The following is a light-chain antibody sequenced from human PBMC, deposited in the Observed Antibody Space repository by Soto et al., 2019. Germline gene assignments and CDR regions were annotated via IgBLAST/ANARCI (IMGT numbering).Light chain of an antibody. CDR1: QIVSSNF. V-gene: IGKV3-20*01. J-gene: IGKJ1*01. CDR2: GAS. Sequence: ESVLPQSPGTLSLSPGESSTLSCRASQIVSSNFLGWYQQKPGQATRLLIYGASSRATGIPDRFIGSGSGTDFTLNISRLEPEDFAVYYCHQYGNSPQTFGQGTKVDI. CDR3: HQYGNSPQT.